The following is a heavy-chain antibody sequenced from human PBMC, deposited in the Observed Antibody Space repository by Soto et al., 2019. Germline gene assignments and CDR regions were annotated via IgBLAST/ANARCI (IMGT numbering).Heavy chain of an antibody. D-gene: IGHD3-22*01. CDR1: GFTFSSYA. CDR2: ISGSGGST. V-gene: IGHV3-23*01. J-gene: IGHJ4*02. CDR3: AKCYYDSSGYLYYFDY. Sequence: PGGSLRLSCAASGFTFSSYAMSWVRKAPGKGLEWVSAISGSGGSTYYADSVKGRFTISRDNSKNTLYLQMNSLRAEDTAVYYCAKCYYDSSGYLYYFDYWGQGTLVTVSS.